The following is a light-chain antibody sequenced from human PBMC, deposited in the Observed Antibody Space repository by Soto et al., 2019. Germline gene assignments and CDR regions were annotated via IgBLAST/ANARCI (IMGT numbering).Light chain of an antibody. CDR3: WQTVQAPWT. V-gene: IGKV2-28*01. CDR2: LGS. Sequence: DIVVTQSPLSLPVTPGEPAAISCRSSQSLLHSNGYNYLDWYLQKPGQSRQLMIYLGSNRASGVHDRFSGSESGKDFTLKISRVEAGDVGVYYCWQTVQAPWTFGQGTKVEIK. CDR1: QSLLHSNGYNY. J-gene: IGKJ1*01.